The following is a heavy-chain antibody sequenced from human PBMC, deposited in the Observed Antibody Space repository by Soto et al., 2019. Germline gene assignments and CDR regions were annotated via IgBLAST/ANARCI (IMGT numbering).Heavy chain of an antibody. D-gene: IGHD5-12*01. V-gene: IGHV3-7*01. Sequence: GGSLRLSCAASGFTFSSYWMSWVRQAPGKGLEWVANIKQDGSEKYYVDSVKGRFTISRDNAKNSLYLQMNSLRAEDTAVYYCARDGGGYDQGYYYMDVWGKGTTVTVSS. J-gene: IGHJ6*03. CDR1: GFTFSSYW. CDR2: IKQDGSEK. CDR3: ARDGGGYDQGYYYMDV.